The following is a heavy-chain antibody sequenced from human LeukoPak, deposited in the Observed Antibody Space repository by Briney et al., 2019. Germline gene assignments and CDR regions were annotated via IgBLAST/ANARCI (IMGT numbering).Heavy chain of an antibody. Sequence: PSETLSLTCTVSGGSISSYYWSWIRQPPGKGLEWIGYIYYSGSTNYNPSLKSRVTISVDTSKNQFSLKLSSVTAADTAVYYCARGYYGYVWGSYRYKDYFDYWGQGTLVTVSS. CDR3: ARGYYGYVWGSYRYKDYFDY. CDR2: IYYSGST. J-gene: IGHJ4*02. D-gene: IGHD3-16*02. CDR1: GGSISSYY. V-gene: IGHV4-59*12.